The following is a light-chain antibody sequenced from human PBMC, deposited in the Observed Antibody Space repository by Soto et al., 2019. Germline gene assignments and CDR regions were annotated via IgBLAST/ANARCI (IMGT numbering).Light chain of an antibody. V-gene: IGKV3D-15*01. CDR2: AAS. CDR1: QSVNSN. CDR3: QQYNDWPPMT. J-gene: IGKJ5*01. Sequence: PATVSVSPGERATLSCRASQSVNSNLAWYQQKPGQAPRLLIYAASTRATGIPVRFSGSGSGTEFTLTISSLQSEDFAVYYCQQYNDWPPMTFGQGTRLEIK.